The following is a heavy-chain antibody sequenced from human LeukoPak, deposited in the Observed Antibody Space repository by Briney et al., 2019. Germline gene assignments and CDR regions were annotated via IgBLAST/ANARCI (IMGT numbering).Heavy chain of an antibody. D-gene: IGHD3-22*01. CDR3: AKATYDSSGYYGNY. V-gene: IGHV3-23*01. CDR1: GFTFSSYA. CDR2: ISGSGGST. J-gene: IGHJ4*02. Sequence: GGSLRLSCAASGFTFSSYAMSWVRQAPGKGLECVSAISGSGGSTYYADSVKGRFTISRDNSKNTLYLQMNSLRAEDTAVYYCAKATYDSSGYYGNYWGQGTLVTVSS.